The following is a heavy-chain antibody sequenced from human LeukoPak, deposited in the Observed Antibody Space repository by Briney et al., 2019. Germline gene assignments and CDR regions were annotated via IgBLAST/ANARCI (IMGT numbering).Heavy chain of an antibody. CDR3: ARGGYGDKNLAYGMDV. J-gene: IGHJ6*04. CDR2: IGTAGDP. D-gene: IGHD4-17*01. CDR1: GFTFSSYD. Sequence: GGTLRLSCAVSGFTFSSYDMHWVRQATGKDLEWVSAIGTAGDPYYPSSVKGRFTISRENAKNSLYLQMNCLRAGDTAVYYCARGGYGDKNLAYGMDVWGKETTVSVSS. V-gene: IGHV3-13*05.